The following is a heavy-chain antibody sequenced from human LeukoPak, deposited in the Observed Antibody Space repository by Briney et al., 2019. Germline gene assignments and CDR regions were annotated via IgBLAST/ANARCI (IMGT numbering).Heavy chain of an antibody. V-gene: IGHV4-61*01. CDR2: IYYSGST. CDR3: ARGQSHGMDV. CDR1: GGSISSSSYY. Sequence: SETLSLTCTVSGGSISSSSYYWSWIRQPPGKGLEWIGYIYYSGSTNYNPSLKSRVTISVDTSKNQFSLKLSSVTAADTAVYYCARGQSHGMDVWGQGTTVTVSS. J-gene: IGHJ6*02. D-gene: IGHD6-19*01.